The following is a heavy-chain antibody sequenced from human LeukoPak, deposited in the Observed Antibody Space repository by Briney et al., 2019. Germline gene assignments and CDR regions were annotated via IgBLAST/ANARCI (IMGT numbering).Heavy chain of an antibody. CDR3: ARDSYRNSWAGHWFDP. D-gene: IGHD6-13*01. CDR1: GGSISGYY. V-gene: IGHV4-4*07. J-gene: IGHJ5*02. Sequence: SETLSLTCSVSGGSISGYYWSWIRQSAGTGLEWIGRVYTSGTTDYNPSLQSRVTMSVDTSKNQFSLELSSATAADTAVYYCARDSYRNSWAGHWFDPWGQGTLVTVSS. CDR2: VYTSGTT.